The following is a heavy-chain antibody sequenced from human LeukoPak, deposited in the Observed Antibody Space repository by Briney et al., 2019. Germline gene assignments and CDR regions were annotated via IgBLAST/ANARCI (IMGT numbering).Heavy chain of an antibody. V-gene: IGHV1-2*02. CDR1: GYTFTIHH. D-gene: IGHD6-13*01. Sequence: ASVKVSCKTSGYTFTIHHIRWVRQAPGQGLEWMGWINTNSGGTIYSQKFQGRITMTRDPSITTAYMELSSLRSDDTAVYYCARDYSTSSWDNWGQGTLVTVSS. CDR3: ARDYSTSSWDN. J-gene: IGHJ4*02. CDR2: INTNSGGT.